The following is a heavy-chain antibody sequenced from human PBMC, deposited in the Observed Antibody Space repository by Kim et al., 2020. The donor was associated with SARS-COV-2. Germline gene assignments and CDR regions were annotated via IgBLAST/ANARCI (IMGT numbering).Heavy chain of an antibody. Sequence: SYGTKFQGRVTRTRDTSPSTVYMELSSLRSEDTAVYYCARGSGGSGWYDYWGPGTLVTVSS. V-gene: IGHV1-46*01. CDR3: ARGSGGSGWYDY. D-gene: IGHD6-19*01. J-gene: IGHJ4*02.